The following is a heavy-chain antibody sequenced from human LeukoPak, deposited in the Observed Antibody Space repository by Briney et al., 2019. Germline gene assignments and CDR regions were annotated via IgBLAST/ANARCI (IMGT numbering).Heavy chain of an antibody. V-gene: IGHV3-23*01. J-gene: IGHJ4*02. Sequence: GGSLRLSCEVSGFTFGDYAMSWVHQAPGKGLEWVSAISGGGHNTYYADPVKGRFTISRDSSKNTLYVQMNSLRAEDTAVYYCAKASLTNSYGRYYFDLWGQGTLVTVSS. CDR2: ISGGGHNT. D-gene: IGHD5-18*01. CDR3: AKASLTNSYGRYYFDL. CDR1: GFTFGDYA.